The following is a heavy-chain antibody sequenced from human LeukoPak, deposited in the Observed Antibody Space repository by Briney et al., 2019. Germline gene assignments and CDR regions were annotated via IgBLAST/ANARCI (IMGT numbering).Heavy chain of an antibody. CDR1: GFTFSSYG. CDR3: ARGSSSWSRDYYYYYGMDV. J-gene: IGHJ6*02. V-gene: IGHV3-30*02. CDR2: IRYDGSNK. D-gene: IGHD6-13*01. Sequence: GGSLRLSCAASGFTFSSYGMHWVRQAPGKGLEWVAFIRYDGSNKYYADSVKGRFTISRDNSKNTLYLQMNSLRSDDTAVYYCARGSSSWSRDYYYYYGMDVWGQGTTVTVSS.